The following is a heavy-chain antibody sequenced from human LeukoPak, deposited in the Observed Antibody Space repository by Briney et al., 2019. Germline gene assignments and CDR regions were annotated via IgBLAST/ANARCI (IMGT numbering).Heavy chain of an antibody. CDR2: IIPIFGTA. D-gene: IGHD6-13*01. CDR1: GGTFSSYA. J-gene: IGHJ4*02. CDR3: ARGPYSSSSQYDY. Sequence: SVKVSCKASGGTFSSYAISWVRQAPGQGLEWMGGIIPIFGTANYAQKFQGRVTITADKSTGTAYMELSSLRSEDTAVYYCARGPYSSSSQYDYWGQGTLVTVSS. V-gene: IGHV1-69*06.